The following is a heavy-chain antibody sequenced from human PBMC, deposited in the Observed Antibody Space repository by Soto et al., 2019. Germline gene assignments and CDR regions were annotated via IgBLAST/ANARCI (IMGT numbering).Heavy chain of an antibody. CDR2: IYWDDDK. Sequence: SCPTLVNPTQALTLTCTFSGFSLSTSGVGXGWIRQPPGKALEWLALIYWDDDKRYSPSLKSRLTITKDTSKNQVVLTMTNMDPVDTGTYYCAVLIEFSSSSYFDYWGQGALVTVCS. D-gene: IGHD6-6*01. V-gene: IGHV2-5*02. CDR3: AVLIEFSSSSYFDY. J-gene: IGHJ4*02. CDR1: GFSLSTSGVG.